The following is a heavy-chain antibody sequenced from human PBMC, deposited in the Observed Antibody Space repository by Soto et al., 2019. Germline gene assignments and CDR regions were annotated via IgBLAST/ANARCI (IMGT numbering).Heavy chain of an antibody. CDR2: INGDGGRT. D-gene: IGHD3-10*01. CDR3: SGETLWFGESPKS. CDR1: GFTFGSYW. Sequence: EVQLVESGGGSVQTGGSLRISCAASGFTFGSYWMDWVRQAPGKGLVWVSRINGDGGRTTYADSVKGRFTISRDNAHNTLYLQMDSLTADDTAVYYCSGETLWFGESPKSGGQGTLVTVSS. V-gene: IGHV3-74*01. J-gene: IGHJ4*02.